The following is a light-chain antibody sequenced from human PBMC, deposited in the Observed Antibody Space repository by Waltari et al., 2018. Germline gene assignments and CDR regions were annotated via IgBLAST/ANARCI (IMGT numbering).Light chain of an antibody. CDR1: QSLVHSNGNTY. CDR3: MQGTHWPLT. Sequence: DAAMPQSPPSLPVTLGQPASISCRSSQSLVHSNGNTYLNWFHQRPGQSPRRLIYKVSRRESGVPDRFSGSGSGTDFTLKISRVEAEDVGIYYCMQGTHWPLTFGQGTRLEI. CDR2: KVS. J-gene: IGKJ5*01. V-gene: IGKV2-30*02.